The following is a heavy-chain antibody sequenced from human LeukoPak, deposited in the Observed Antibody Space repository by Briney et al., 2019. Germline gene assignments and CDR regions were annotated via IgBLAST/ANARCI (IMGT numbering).Heavy chain of an antibody. D-gene: IGHD3-10*01. CDR3: ARASTWFGELFPDAFDI. CDR1: GFTFSRHA. J-gene: IGHJ3*02. Sequence: GGSLRLSCAASGFTFSRHAMHWVRQAPGKGLEWVAVISYDGSNKYYADSVKGRFTISRDNSKNTLYLQMNSLRAEDTAVYYCARASTWFGELFPDAFDIWGQGTMVTVSS. V-gene: IGHV3-30*04. CDR2: ISYDGSNK.